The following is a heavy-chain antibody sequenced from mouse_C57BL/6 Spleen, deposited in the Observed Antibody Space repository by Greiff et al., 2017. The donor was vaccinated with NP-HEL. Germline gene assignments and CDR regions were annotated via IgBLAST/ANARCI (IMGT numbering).Heavy chain of an antibody. V-gene: IGHV5-9*01. Sequence: EVQLVESGGGLVKPGGSLKLSCAASGFTFSSYTMSWVRQTPEKRLEWVATISGGGGNTYYPDSVKGRFTISRDNAKNTLYLQMSSLRSEDTALYYCARHGAGTYYFDYWGQGTTLTVSS. CDR3: ARHGAGTYYFDY. D-gene: IGHD4-1*01. CDR1: GFTFSSYT. J-gene: IGHJ2*01. CDR2: ISGGGGNT.